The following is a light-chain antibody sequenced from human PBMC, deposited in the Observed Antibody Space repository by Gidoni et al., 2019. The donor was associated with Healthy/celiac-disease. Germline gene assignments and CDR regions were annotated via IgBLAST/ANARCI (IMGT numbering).Light chain of an antibody. V-gene: IGKV3-15*01. Sequence: EILLTQSPATLSVSPGERATLSCRASQSVSSNLAWYQQKPGQAPRLLIYGASTRATGLPARFSGSGSGTEFTLTISSLQSEDFAVYYCQQYNNWLWTFGQGTKVEIK. CDR1: QSVSSN. J-gene: IGKJ1*01. CDR3: QQYNNWLWT. CDR2: GAS.